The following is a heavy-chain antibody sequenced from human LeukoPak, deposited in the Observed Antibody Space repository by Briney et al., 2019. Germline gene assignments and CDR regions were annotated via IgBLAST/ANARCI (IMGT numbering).Heavy chain of an antibody. CDR3: ARWGDGSKLDY. D-gene: IGHD2-21*02. CDR2: ISPDGRTT. V-gene: IGHV3-74*01. Sequence: SGGSLRLSCAASGFTFTNYCVHWVRQAPGKGLMWVSRISPDGRTTDYADSVKGRFTISRDNAKDTLYLQMNSLRVEDTAVYYCARWGDGSKLDYWGQGTLVTVSS. CDR1: GFTFTNYC. J-gene: IGHJ4*02.